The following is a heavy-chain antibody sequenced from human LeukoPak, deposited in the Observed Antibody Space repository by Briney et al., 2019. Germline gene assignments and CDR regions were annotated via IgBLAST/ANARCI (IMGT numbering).Heavy chain of an antibody. J-gene: IGHJ4*02. V-gene: IGHV3-9*01. CDR2: ISWNSDTT. D-gene: IGHD3-22*01. CDR1: GFNFDDYA. Sequence: PGGSLRLSCAASGFNFDDYAMHWVRQAPGKGLEWVSSISWNSDTTGYADSVKGRFIIPRDNAKNSLYLQMNSLRAEDTALYYCGKIRHSYDTSGYYDYWGQGTLVIVSS. CDR3: GKIRHSYDTSGYYDY.